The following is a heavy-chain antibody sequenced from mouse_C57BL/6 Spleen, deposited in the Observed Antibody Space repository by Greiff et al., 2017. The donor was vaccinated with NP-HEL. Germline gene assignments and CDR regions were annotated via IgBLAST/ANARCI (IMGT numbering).Heavy chain of an antibody. CDR2: IDPEDGET. Sequence: EVKLMESGAELVKPGASVKLSCTASGFNIKDYYMHWVKQRTEQGLEWIGRIDPEDGETKYAPKFQGKATITADTSSNTAYLQLSSLTSEDTAVYYCARAHYYGSSPYAMDYWGQGTSVTVSS. V-gene: IGHV14-2*01. CDR1: GFNIKDYY. J-gene: IGHJ4*01. D-gene: IGHD1-1*01. CDR3: ARAHYYGSSPYAMDY.